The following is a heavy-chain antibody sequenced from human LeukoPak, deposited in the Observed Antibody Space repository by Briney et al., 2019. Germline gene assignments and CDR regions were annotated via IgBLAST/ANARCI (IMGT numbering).Heavy chain of an antibody. CDR2: IYYSGST. CDR3: ARVDGGNSIDS. Sequence: PSETLSLTCTVSGGSISSSSYYWSWIRQPPGKGLEWIGYIYYSGSTNYNPSLKSRITISVDTSKNQFSLKLSSVTAADTAVYYCARVDGGNSIDSWGQGTLVTVSS. CDR1: GGSISSSSYY. D-gene: IGHD4-23*01. V-gene: IGHV4-61*01. J-gene: IGHJ4*02.